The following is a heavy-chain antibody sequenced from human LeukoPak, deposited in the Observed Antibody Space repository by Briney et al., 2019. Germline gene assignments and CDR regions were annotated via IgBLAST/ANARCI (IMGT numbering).Heavy chain of an antibody. V-gene: IGHV3-43*01. CDR2: ISWDSSST. CDR1: GFTFDDFT. D-gene: IGHD2-21*01. J-gene: IGHJ3*01. Sequence: PGGSLRLSCVASGFTFDDFTMHWVRQRPGKGLEWVSLISWDSSSTYFTDSVKGRFTISRDNTKNSLYLRMNSLTTEDTAFYYCAKDGRQGAYDVWGQGTLVTVS. CDR3: AKDGRQGAYDV.